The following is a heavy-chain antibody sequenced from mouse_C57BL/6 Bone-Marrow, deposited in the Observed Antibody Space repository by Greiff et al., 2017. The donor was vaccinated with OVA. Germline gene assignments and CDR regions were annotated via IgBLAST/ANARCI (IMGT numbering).Heavy chain of an antibody. J-gene: IGHJ3*01. CDR3: ARRVFAY. CDR2: IYPGDGDT. CDR1: GYAFSSSW. Sequence: VKVVESGPELVKPGASVKISCKASGYAFSSSWMNWVKQRPGKGLEWIGRIYPGDGDTNYNGKFKGKATLTADKSSSTAYMQLSSLTSEDSAVYFCARRVFAYWGQGTLVTVSA. V-gene: IGHV1-82*01.